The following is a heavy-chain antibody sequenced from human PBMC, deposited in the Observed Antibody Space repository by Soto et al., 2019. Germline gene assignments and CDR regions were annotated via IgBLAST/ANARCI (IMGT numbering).Heavy chain of an antibody. V-gene: IGHV3-48*02. D-gene: IGHD1-26*01. J-gene: IGHJ4*02. Sequence: GGSLRLSCGASGFIFSKYSMNWVRQAPGKGLEWLSYISSNSVTIYYADSVRGRFTVFRDNAKNSLYLQMNSLRDEDTAVYYCAREDILGTRSFDYWGQGALVTVSS. CDR1: GFIFSKYS. CDR2: ISSNSVTI. CDR3: AREDILGTRSFDY.